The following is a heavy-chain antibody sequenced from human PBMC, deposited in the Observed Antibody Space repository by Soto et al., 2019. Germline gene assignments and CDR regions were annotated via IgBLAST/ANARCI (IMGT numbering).Heavy chain of an antibody. CDR3: SSDPPDFFDF. J-gene: IGHJ4*02. V-gene: IGHV1-18*01. CDR1: GYTFTSYG. CDR2: ISAYNGNT. Sequence: ASVKVSCKASGYTFTSYGISWVRQAPGQGLEWMGWISAYNGNTNYAQKLQGRVTMTTDTSTSTAYMELRSLRSDDTAVYYCSSDPPDFFDFCGQRSLVIVSS.